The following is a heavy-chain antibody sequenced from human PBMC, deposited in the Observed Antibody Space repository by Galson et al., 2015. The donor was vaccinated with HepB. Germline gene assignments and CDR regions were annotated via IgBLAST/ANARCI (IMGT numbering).Heavy chain of an antibody. CDR2: ISGSGGST. Sequence: SLRLSCAASGFTFSSYAMSWVRQAPGKGLEWVSAISGSGGSTYYADSVKGRFTISRDNSKNTLYLQMNSLRAEDTAVYYCAKRRYGSGSYRQYGMDVWGQGTTVTVSS. CDR3: AKRRYGSGSYRQYGMDV. J-gene: IGHJ6*02. V-gene: IGHV3-23*01. D-gene: IGHD3-10*01. CDR1: GFTFSSYA.